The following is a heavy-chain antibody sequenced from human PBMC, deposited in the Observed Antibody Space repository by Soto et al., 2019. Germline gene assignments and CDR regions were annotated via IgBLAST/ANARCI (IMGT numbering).Heavy chain of an antibody. V-gene: IGHV1-18*01. Sequence: QVQLVQSGAEVKKPGASVKVSCKASGYTFTCYGITWVRQAPGQGLEWMGWISAYNGKTNYAQKLQGRVTMTTDTSTSTAYMDLRSLRSDDTAVYYCARDRAVTTSYGMDVWGQGTTVTVSS. CDR2: ISAYNGKT. J-gene: IGHJ6*02. CDR1: GYTFTCYG. CDR3: ARDRAVTTSYGMDV. D-gene: IGHD4-17*01.